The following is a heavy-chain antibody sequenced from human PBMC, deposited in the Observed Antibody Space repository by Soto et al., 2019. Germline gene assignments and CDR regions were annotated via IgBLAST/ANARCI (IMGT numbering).Heavy chain of an antibody. D-gene: IGHD3-10*01. Sequence: GGSLRLSCAASGFTFSSYAMHWVRQAPGKGLEWVAVISYDGSNKYYADSVKGRFTISRDNSKNTLYLQMNSLRAEDTAVYYCARDFEMARSIRDYYGMDVWGQGTTVTVSS. CDR1: GFTFSSYA. V-gene: IGHV3-30-3*01. CDR3: ARDFEMARSIRDYYGMDV. J-gene: IGHJ6*02. CDR2: ISYDGSNK.